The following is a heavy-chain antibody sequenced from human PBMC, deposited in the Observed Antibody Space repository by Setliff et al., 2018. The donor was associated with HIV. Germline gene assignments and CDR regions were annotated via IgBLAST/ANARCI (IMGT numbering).Heavy chain of an antibody. CDR2: INQYGSEK. CDR1: GFTFGNYW. Sequence: SLRLSCAASGFTFGNYWMHWVRQAPGKGLEWVANINQYGSEKYYVDSVKGRFTISRDNAKKSLDLQMNSLRAEDTAVYFCARDDYFQHWGQGTQVTVSS. V-gene: IGHV3-7*03. J-gene: IGHJ1*01. CDR3: ARDDYFQH.